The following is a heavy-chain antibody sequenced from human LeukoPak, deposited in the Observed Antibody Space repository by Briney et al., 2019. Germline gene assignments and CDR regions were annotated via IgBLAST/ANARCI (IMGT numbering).Heavy chain of an antibody. V-gene: IGHV3-23*01. CDR2: ISGSGGST. J-gene: IGHJ4*02. D-gene: IGHD1-26*01. CDR3: AKEWLVGATRRYPFDY. CDR1: GFXFSSYA. Sequence: GGSLRLSCAASGFXFSSYAFSWVRQAPGKGLEWVSAISGSGGSTYYADSVKGRFTISRDNSKNTLYLQMNSLRAEDTAVYYCAKEWLVGATRRYPFDYWGQGTLVTVSS.